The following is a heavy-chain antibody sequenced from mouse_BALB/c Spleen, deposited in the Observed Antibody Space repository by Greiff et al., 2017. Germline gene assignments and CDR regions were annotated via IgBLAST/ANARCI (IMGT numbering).Heavy chain of an antibody. CDR1: GFSLTGYG. J-gene: IGHJ4*01. V-gene: IGHV2-6-7*01. CDR2: IWGDRST. CDR3: ARGNYAMDY. Sequence: QVQLKESGPGLVAPSQSLSITCTVSGFSLTGYGVNWVRQPPGKGLEWLGMIWGDRSTDYNSALKSRLSISKDNSKSQVFLKMNSLQTDDTARYYCARGNYAMDYWGQGTSVTVSS.